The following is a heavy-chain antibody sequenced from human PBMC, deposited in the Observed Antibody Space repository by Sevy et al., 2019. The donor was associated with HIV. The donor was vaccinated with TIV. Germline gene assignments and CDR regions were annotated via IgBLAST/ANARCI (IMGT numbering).Heavy chain of an antibody. CDR2: IYSGGST. CDR1: GFTVSSNY. J-gene: IGHJ5*02. V-gene: IGHV3-53*01. Sequence: GGSLRLSCAASGFTVSSNYMSWVRQAPGKGLEWVSVIYSGGSTYYEDSVKGRFTISRDNSKNTRYLQMNSLRAEDTAVYYCASTVPNGGWFDPWGQGTLVTVSS. CDR3: ASTVPNGGWFDP. D-gene: IGHD4-17*01.